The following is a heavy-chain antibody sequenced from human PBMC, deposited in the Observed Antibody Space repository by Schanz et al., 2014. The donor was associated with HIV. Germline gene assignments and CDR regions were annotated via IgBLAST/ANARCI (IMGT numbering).Heavy chain of an antibody. Sequence: QVQLVESGGGVVQPGRSLRLSCAASGFTFSSYVMHWVRQAPGKGLEWVTVIWYDGSSKYYADSVKGRFTISRDNSKNTLYLQMNTLRAENTVVYYCALRRPTGYDVSWYSDLWGRATQVAVSS. J-gene: IGHJ2*01. CDR1: GFTFSSYV. V-gene: IGHV3-33*01. D-gene: IGHD5-12*01. CDR2: IWYDGSSK. CDR3: ALRRPTGYDVSWYSDL.